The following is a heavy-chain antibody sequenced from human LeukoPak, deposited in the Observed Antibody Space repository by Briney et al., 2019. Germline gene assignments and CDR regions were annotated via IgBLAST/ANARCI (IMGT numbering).Heavy chain of an antibody. J-gene: IGHJ6*04. D-gene: IGHD3-10*02. Sequence: GGSLRLSCAASGFTFSSYGMSRVRQAPGKGLEWVSAISGSGGSTYYADSVKGRFTISRDNSKKTLYLQMDSLGPEDTAVYYCAELGITMIGGVWGKGTTVTISS. CDR1: GFTFSSYG. CDR2: ISGSGGST. CDR3: AELGITMIGGV. V-gene: IGHV3-23*01.